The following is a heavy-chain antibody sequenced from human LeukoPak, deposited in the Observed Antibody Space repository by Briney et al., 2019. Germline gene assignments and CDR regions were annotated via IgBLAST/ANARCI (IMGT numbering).Heavy chain of an antibody. CDR2: INPNSGGT. CDR3: ARGPNYYDSSGYYGN. Sequence: VSVKVSCKASGYTFTCYYMHWVRQAPGQGLEWMGWINPNSGGTNYAQKFQGRVTMTRDTSISTAYMELSRLRSDDTAVYYCARGPNYYDSSGYYGNWGQGTLVTVSS. J-gene: IGHJ4*02. V-gene: IGHV1-2*02. CDR1: GYTFTCYY. D-gene: IGHD3-22*01.